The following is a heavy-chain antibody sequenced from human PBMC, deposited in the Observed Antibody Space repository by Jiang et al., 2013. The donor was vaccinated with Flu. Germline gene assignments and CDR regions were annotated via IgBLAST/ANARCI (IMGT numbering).Heavy chain of an antibody. J-gene: IGHJ6*03. Sequence: GSGLVKPSETLSLTCSVSGGSTSSSSYYWGWIRQPLGKGLEWIGSVYYSASTDYNPSLKSRVTISVDTSKNQFSLKLSSVTAADTAVYYCARHFPWLVRGYYYYYMDVWGKGTTVTVSS. CDR3: ARHFPWLVRGYYYYYMDV. CDR1: GGSTSSSSYY. D-gene: IGHD6-19*01. V-gene: IGHV4-39*01. CDR2: VYYSAST.